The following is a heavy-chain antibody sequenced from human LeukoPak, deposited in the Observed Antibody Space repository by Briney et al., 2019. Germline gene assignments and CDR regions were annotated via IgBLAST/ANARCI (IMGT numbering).Heavy chain of an antibody. Sequence: PGGSLRLSCAASGFTFSSYWMHWFRQAPGKGLEWVSAISGSGGSTYYADSVKGRFTISRDNSKNTLYLQMNSLRAEDTAVYYCAKDSGTLYYYYYMDVWGKGTTVTVSS. D-gene: IGHD1-26*01. CDR2: ISGSGGST. J-gene: IGHJ6*03. CDR3: AKDSGTLYYYYYMDV. CDR1: GFTFSSYW. V-gene: IGHV3-23*01.